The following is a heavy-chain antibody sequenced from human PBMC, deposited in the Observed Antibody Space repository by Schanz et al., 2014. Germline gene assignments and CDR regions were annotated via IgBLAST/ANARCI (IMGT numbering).Heavy chain of an antibody. CDR2: ISAYTNNT. Sequence: GPGVKEPGASVKVSCEASRYTFNTYGLNWVRQAPGQGLEWMGWISAYTNNTNYAQKVQGRVTMTTDTSTGTAYMELRSLRSDDTAVYYCARERRRYCSTASCLHDNWFDPWGQGTLVIVSS. D-gene: IGHD2-2*01. CDR3: ARERRRYCSTASCLHDNWFDP. CDR1: RYTFNTYG. J-gene: IGHJ5*02. V-gene: IGHV1-18*01.